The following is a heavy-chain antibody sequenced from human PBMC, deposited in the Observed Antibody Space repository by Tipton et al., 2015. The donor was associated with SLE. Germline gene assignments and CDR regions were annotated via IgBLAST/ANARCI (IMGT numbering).Heavy chain of an antibody. CDR3: ARGLGAYSSGWRYYYYYMDV. CDR1: GGSFSGYY. D-gene: IGHD6-19*01. Sequence: TLSLTCAVYGGSFSGYYGSWIRQPPGKGLEWIGEINHSGGTNYNPSLKSRVTISVDTSKNQFSLKLSSVTAADTAVYYCARGLGAYSSGWRYYYYYMDVWGKGTTVTVSS. CDR2: INHSGGT. J-gene: IGHJ6*03. V-gene: IGHV4-34*01.